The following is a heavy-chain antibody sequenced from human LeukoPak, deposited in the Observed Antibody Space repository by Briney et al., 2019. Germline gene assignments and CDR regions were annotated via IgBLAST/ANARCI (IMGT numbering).Heavy chain of an antibody. D-gene: IGHD2-2*01. Sequence: GASVKVSCKASGYTFTNYYMHWVQQAPGKGLEWMGRVDPEDGETIYAEKFQGRVTITADTSTDTAYMELSSLRSEDTAVYYCATDSIVVVPAWGQGTLVTVSS. J-gene: IGHJ4*02. CDR2: VDPEDGET. CDR3: ATDSIVVVPA. V-gene: IGHV1-69-2*01. CDR1: GYTFTNYY.